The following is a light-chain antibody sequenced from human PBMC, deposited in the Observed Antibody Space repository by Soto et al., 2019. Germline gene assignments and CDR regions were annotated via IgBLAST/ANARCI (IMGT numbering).Light chain of an antibody. CDR2: KDS. J-gene: IGLJ3*02. V-gene: IGLV3-16*01. Sequence: SYELTQPPSVSVSLGQMARITCSGEGLPRKYAYWYQQKPGQPPVLVIHKDSERPSGIPERFSGSSSGTIATLTITGVQAEGEADYYCLSADSGRTTSYRVFGGGTKVTVL. CDR3: LSADSGRTTSYRV. CDR1: GLPRKY.